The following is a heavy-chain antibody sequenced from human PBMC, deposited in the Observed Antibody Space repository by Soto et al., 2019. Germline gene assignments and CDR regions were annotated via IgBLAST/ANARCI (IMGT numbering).Heavy chain of an antibody. CDR2: IKQDGSEK. J-gene: IGHJ4*01. CDR3: ARDHSSGFDD. D-gene: IGHD6-19*01. Sequence: ASLRLSCAACGFPFSRYCMSGVRQAPGKGLEWVANIKQDGSEKYYVDSVKGRFTISRDNAKNSLYLQMNSLRAEDTAVYYCARDHSSGFDDWRHGTLVTVSS. CDR1: GFPFSRYC. V-gene: IGHV3-7*01.